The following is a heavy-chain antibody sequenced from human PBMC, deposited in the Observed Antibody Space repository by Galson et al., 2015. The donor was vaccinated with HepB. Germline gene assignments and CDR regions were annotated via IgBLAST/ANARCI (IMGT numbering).Heavy chain of an antibody. CDR2: ISVYSGKT. V-gene: IGHV1-18*01. D-gene: IGHD5-12*01. J-gene: IGHJ6*03. CDR1: GYTFTSYD. Sequence: SVKVSCKASGYTFTSYDITWVRQAPGQGLEWMGWISVYSGKTNYAQKLQGRVTMTADTSTSTAYMELRSLRSDDTAVYYCARKVATTDYYYYYMDVWGKGTTVTVSS. CDR3: ARKVATTDYYYYYMDV.